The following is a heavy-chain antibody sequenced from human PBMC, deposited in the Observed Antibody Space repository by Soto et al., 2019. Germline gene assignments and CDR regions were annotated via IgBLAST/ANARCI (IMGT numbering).Heavy chain of an antibody. D-gene: IGHD2-15*01. CDR1: GGSISSGGYY. CDR3: ARDSGRYYYYGMDV. Sequence: QVQLQESGPGLVKPSQTLSLTCTVSGGSISSGGYYWSWIRQHPGKGLEWIGYIYYSGGTYYNPSLKSRVTISVDTSKNQSSLKLSSVTAADTAVYYCARDSGRYYYYGMDVWGQGTTVTVSS. CDR2: IYYSGGT. V-gene: IGHV4-31*03. J-gene: IGHJ6*02.